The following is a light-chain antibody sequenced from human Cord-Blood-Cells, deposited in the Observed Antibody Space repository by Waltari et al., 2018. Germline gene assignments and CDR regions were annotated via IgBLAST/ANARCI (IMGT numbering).Light chain of an antibody. CDR3: NSRDSSGNHYV. CDR2: GKN. Sequence: SSELTQDPAVSVALGQTVRITCQGDSLRSYYASWYQQKPGQAPVLVIYGKNNRPSGIPDRCYGSRSGNQASLTITGAQAEDEADYYCNSRDSSGNHYVFGTGTKVTVL. CDR1: SLRSYY. V-gene: IGLV3-19*01. J-gene: IGLJ1*01.